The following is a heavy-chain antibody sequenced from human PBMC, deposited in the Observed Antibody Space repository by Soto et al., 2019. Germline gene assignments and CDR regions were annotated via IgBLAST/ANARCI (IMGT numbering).Heavy chain of an antibody. Sequence: QVQLVQSGAEVKKPGASVKVSCKASGYTFTSYYMHWVRQAPGQGLEWMGIINPSGGSTSYAQKFQGRATMTRHTTTSTVYMELSSLRSEDTAGYYCASRAGSGSYLDYWGQGTLVTVSS. J-gene: IGHJ4*02. V-gene: IGHV1-46*03. CDR3: ASRAGSGSYLDY. CDR2: INPSGGST. D-gene: IGHD3-10*01. CDR1: GYTFTSYY.